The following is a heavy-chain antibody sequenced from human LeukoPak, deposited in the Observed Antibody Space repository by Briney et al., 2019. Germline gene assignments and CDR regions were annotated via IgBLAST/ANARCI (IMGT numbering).Heavy chain of an antibody. Sequence: GGSLRLSCVASGFTFSDPWMSWVRQAQGKGREWVGRIKSIADGAATEYAAAVQGRFTISRDDSTNTLYLQRDSRKSEDTAVYYCTTYGDYEGLSDHWGQGTLVTVSS. CDR2: IKSIADGAAT. D-gene: IGHD4-17*01. J-gene: IGHJ5*02. CDR3: TTYGDYEGLSDH. V-gene: IGHV3-15*01. CDR1: GFTFSDPW.